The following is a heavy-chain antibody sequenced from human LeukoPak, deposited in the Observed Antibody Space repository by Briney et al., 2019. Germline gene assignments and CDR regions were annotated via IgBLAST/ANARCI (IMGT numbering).Heavy chain of an antibody. J-gene: IGHJ3*02. CDR1: GFTFSSYA. V-gene: IGHV3-64D*06. CDR3: VKDDSSGAFDI. Sequence: GGSLRLSCSASGFTFSSYAMHWVRQASGKGLEYVSAISSNGGSTYYADSVKGRFTISRDNSKNTLYLQMSSLRAEDTAVYYCVKDDSSGAFDIWGQGTMVTVSS. D-gene: IGHD6-19*01. CDR2: ISSNGGST.